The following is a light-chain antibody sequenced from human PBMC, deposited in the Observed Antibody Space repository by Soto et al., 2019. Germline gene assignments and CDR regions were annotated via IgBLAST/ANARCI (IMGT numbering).Light chain of an antibody. Sequence: QSVLTQPASVSGSPGQSITISCAGTSSDVADYKYVSWYQQHPGKAPKLMIYEVSNRPSGVSNRFSGSKSGNTASLTISGLQPEDAADYYCSSYTRSTTMLFGGGTKVTVL. CDR1: SSDVADYKY. J-gene: IGLJ2*01. CDR3: SSYTRSTTML. V-gene: IGLV2-14*01. CDR2: EVS.